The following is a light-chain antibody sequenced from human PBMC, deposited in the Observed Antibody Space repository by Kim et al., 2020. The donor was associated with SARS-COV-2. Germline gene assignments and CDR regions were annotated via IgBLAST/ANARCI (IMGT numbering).Light chain of an antibody. CDR1: QSVSNSY. J-gene: IGKJ3*01. CDR2: GAS. CDR3: QQDGSSPFT. V-gene: IGKV3-20*01. Sequence: SPGERATLSCRASQSVSNSYLAWYQQKPGQAPRILIYGASSRVTGIPDRFSGSGSGTDFTLTISRLEPEDFAVYYCQQDGSSPFTFGPGTKVDIK.